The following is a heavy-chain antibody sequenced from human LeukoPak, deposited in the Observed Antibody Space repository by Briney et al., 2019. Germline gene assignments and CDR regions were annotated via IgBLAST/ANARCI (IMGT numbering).Heavy chain of an antibody. V-gene: IGHV3-48*01. D-gene: IGHD2-2*01. J-gene: IGHJ6*03. CDR2: ISGSVDTT. Sequence: GGSLGLSCAASGFTFSIYTMNWVRQAPGKALEGVSYISGSVDTTYYADSVKRRFTISRDSSKHTLYLQIDSLRAEDTAVYYCARDEVVPSYYYIDVWGKGTTVTVSS. CDR1: GFTFSIYT. CDR3: ARDEVVPSYYYIDV.